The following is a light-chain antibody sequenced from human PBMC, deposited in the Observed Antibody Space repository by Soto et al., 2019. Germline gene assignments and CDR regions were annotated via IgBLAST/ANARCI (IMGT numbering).Light chain of an antibody. J-gene: IGLJ2*01. CDR3: TTWDDSLSGHVV. CDR1: SSNIGSNY. CDR2: RNN. Sequence: QSVLTQPPSASGTPGQRVTISCSGSSSNIGSNYVYWYQQLPGTAPKLLIYRNNQRPSEVPDRFSGSKSGTSASLAISGLRSEDEADYYCTTWDDSLSGHVVFGGGTKVTVL. V-gene: IGLV1-47*01.